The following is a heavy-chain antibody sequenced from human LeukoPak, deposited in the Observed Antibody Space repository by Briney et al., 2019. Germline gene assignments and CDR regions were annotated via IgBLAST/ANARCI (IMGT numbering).Heavy chain of an antibody. CDR3: ARGRAITTSLDY. CDR1: GGSFSGYY. J-gene: IGHJ4*02. Sequence: SETLSLTCAVYGGSFSGYYWSWIRQPPGKGLEWLGEINHSGSTNYNPSLKSRVTISVDTSKNQFSLKLSSVTAADTAVYYCARGRAITTSLDYWGQGTLVTVSS. V-gene: IGHV4-34*01. CDR2: INHSGST. D-gene: IGHD1-1*01.